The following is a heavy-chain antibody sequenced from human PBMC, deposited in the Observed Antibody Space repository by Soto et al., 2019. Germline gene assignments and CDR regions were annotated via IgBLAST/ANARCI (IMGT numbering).Heavy chain of an antibody. CDR2: ISTSSGNT. V-gene: IGHV1-18*04. CDR3: ARGGGYDVDY. Sequence: QVQLVQSGSELRKPGASVKVSCKASGYTFTSNRITWVRQAPGQGLEWMGWISTSSGNTKFAQKFQGRVTLTTDTSTSTAYMELTSLRSDDTAVYYCARGGGYDVDYWGQGTLVTVST. J-gene: IGHJ4*02. CDR1: GYTFTSNR. D-gene: IGHD5-12*01.